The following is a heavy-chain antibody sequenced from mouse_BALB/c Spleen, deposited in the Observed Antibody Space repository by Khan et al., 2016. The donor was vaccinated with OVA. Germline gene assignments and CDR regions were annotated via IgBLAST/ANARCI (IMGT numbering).Heavy chain of an antibody. CDR1: GYIFTNYV. V-gene: IGHV1S136*01. Sequence: EVQLKQSGPELGKPGASVKMSCKPSGYIFTNYVLHWVKQKPGQGLEWIGYINPYNGGTKYNGKFRGKATLASDKSSITVYLELSSLTSEDSAVYYCARGHWQSYYFDYWGLGTTLTLSS. J-gene: IGHJ2*01. CDR2: INPYNGGT. D-gene: IGHD3-3*01. CDR3: ARGHWQSYYFDY.